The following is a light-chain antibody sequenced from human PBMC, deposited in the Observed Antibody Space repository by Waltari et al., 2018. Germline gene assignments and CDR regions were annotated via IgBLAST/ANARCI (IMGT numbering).Light chain of an antibody. CDR3: QTWDSNVI. Sequence: SYDLTQPPSVSVAPGQTATTTCSGETFAAKYVSWYQLRPGQSPVMVIYQDVKRPSDIPERFSGSISGDTATLTISGTQAMDEADYYCQTWDSNVIFGGGTKLTVL. V-gene: IGLV3-1*01. J-gene: IGLJ2*01. CDR2: QDV. CDR1: TFAAKY.